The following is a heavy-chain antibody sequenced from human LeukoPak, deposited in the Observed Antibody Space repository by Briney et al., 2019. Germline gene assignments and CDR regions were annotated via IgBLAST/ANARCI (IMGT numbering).Heavy chain of an antibody. D-gene: IGHD1/OR15-1a*01. V-gene: IGHV3-23*01. J-gene: IGHJ4*02. CDR2: IXGSGGST. CDR3: AKSRTTIPTRLGYFDY. CDR1: GFXFSSYA. Sequence: PGGSLRLSCAASGFXFSSYAMXXXXXXXXXXXXXXSAIXGSGGSTYYADSXKGXFTISXXXXXXXXXXQMNSLRAEDTAVYYCAKSRTTIPTRLGYFDYWGQGTLVTVSS.